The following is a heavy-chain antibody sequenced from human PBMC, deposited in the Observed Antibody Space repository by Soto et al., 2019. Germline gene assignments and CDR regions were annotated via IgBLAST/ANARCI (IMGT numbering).Heavy chain of an antibody. Sequence: QVQRVQSGGAAVQPGRSLTLSCAASGFTFSDYGMHWVRQAPGKGLEWVAVISYDGRKESYADSVKARFTISRDNSQNTLYLEMTSLRVDDTAVYYCAKDPPGGGNSYYYYGEDVWGQGTMVTVTS. CDR3: AKDPPGGGNSYYYYGEDV. J-gene: IGHJ6*02. CDR2: ISYDGRKE. CDR1: GFTFSDYG. D-gene: IGHD2-21*02. V-gene: IGHV3-30*18.